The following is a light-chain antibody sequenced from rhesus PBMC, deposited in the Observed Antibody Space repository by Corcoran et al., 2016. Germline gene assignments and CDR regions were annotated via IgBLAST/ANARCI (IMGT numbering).Light chain of an antibody. V-gene: IGKV2-104*02. Sequence: DIVMTQTPLSLPVTPGEPASISCRSSQSLLDSEDGNTYLDWYLQKPGHSPQLLIYEVSNRASGVPDRFSGSGSETDCTLKVSRVEAEDVGVYYCMQGIEFPFTFGPGTKLDIK. CDR2: EVS. J-gene: IGKJ3*01. CDR3: MQGIEFPFT. CDR1: QSLLDSEDGNTY.